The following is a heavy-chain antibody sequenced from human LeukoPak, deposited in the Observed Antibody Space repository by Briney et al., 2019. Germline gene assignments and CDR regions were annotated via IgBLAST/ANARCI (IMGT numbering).Heavy chain of an antibody. CDR2: ISDTSTLI. Sequence: GGSLRLSCVVSGFTFSTYTMNWVRQAPGEGLEWVSYISDTSTLIYYAASVKGRFTISRDNSENTLYLQMDSLRVEDTAVYYCAKLRVLSSSSENNWFDSWGQGTLVTVYS. CDR1: GFTFSTYT. CDR3: AKLRVLSSSSENNWFDS. J-gene: IGHJ5*01. D-gene: IGHD6-6*01. V-gene: IGHV3-48*01.